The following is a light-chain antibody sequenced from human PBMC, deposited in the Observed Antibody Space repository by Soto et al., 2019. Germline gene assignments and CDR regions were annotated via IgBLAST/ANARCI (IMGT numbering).Light chain of an antibody. V-gene: IGKV3-20*01. CDR1: QSRGSNF. CDR2: ASS. CDR3: QLYGISPH. J-gene: IGKJ5*01. Sequence: EIVLTQSPATLSLSPGERATLSCKTSQSRGSNFLAWYQHKPGQAPRLLIYASSNRATGIPDRFSGSASGTDFTITINRLEPEDFAVYYGQLYGISPHFGQGTRLEIK.